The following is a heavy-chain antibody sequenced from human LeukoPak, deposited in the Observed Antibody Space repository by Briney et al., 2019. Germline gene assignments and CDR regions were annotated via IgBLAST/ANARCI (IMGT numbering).Heavy chain of an antibody. J-gene: IGHJ5*02. CDR1: GYTFTSYG. CDR3: VRDNSIADRGWWFDP. D-gene: IGHD4-23*01. Sequence: ASVKVSCKASGYTFTSYGISWVRQAPGQGLEWMGWISAYNGNTNYAQKLQGRVTMTTDTSTSTAYMELSSLRSDDTATYYCVRDNSIADRGWWFDPWGQGTLVTVSS. CDR2: ISAYNGNT. V-gene: IGHV1-18*01.